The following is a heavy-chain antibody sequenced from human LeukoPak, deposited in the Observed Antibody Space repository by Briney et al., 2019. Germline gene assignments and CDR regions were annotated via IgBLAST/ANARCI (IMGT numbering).Heavy chain of an antibody. CDR2: TYYRSNWYY. CDR1: GDRESNNNAA. V-gene: IGHV6-1*01. CDR3: FYMDV. Sequence: SQTLSLTCDISGDRESNNNAAWNWIRQSPSRGLEWLGRTYYRSNWYYDYAISVKGRITINADTYKNQFSLQLSSVTPGVTAVYCHFYMDVGGKGTTVTVPS. J-gene: IGHJ6*03.